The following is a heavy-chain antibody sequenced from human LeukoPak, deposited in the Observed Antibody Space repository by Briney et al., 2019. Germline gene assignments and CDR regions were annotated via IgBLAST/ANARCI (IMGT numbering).Heavy chain of an antibody. V-gene: IGHV4-39*01. CDR3: ARHRYDRLGAFDY. Sequence: SETLSLTCTASGVSISSSSYYWGWIRPPPGKGLEWIGSIYYSGSTYYNPSHKSRVTISVDTSKNQFSLKLSSVTAADTAVYYCARHRYDRLGAFDYWGRGTLVTVSS. CDR1: GVSISSSSYY. CDR2: IYYSGST. J-gene: IGHJ4*02. D-gene: IGHD3-9*01.